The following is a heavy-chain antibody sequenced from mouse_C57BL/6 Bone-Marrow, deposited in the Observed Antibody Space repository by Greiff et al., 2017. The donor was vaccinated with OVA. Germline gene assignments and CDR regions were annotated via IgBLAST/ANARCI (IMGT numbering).Heavy chain of an antibody. V-gene: IGHV1-82*01. CDR3: ARGDYYGY. CDR1: GYAFSSSW. Sequence: VKVVESGPELVKPGASVKISCKASGYAFSSSWMNWVKQRPGKGLEWIGRIYPGDGDTNYNGKFKGKATLTADKSSSTADMQLSSLTSEDSAVYFCARGDYYGYWGQGTLVTVSA. CDR2: IYPGDGDT. D-gene: IGHD1-1*01. J-gene: IGHJ3*01.